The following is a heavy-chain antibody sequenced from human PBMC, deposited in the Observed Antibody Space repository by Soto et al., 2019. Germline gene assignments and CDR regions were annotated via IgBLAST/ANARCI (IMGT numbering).Heavy chain of an antibody. CDR3: ARDRKSSGWSADAFDI. Sequence: GGSLRLSCAACGFTFCSYSMNWVRQAPGKGLEWVSYISSSSSTIYYADSVKGRFTISRDNAKNSLYLQMNSLRAEDTAVYYCARDRKSSGWSADAFDIWGQGTMVTVS. CDR1: GFTFCSYS. D-gene: IGHD6-19*01. J-gene: IGHJ3*02. V-gene: IGHV3-48*01. CDR2: ISSSSSTI.